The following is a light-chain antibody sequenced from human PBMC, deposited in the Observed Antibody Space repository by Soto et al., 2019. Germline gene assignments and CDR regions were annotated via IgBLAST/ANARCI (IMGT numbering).Light chain of an antibody. J-gene: IGLJ2*01. V-gene: IGLV1-47*01. CDR3: AAWDDSLSGRGV. Sequence: QSVLTQPPSASGTPGQRVTISCSGSSSNIGSNYVYWYQQLPGTAPKLLIYRNNQRPSGVPDRFSGSKSGTSASLAISGLRSEDEADYYCAAWDDSLSGRGVFGGGTKPTVL. CDR1: SSNIGSNY. CDR2: RNN.